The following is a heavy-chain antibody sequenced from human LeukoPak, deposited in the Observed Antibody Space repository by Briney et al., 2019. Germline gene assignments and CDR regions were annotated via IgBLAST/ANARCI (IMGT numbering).Heavy chain of an antibody. Sequence: SQTLSLTCTVSGGSISSGGYYWSWIRQHPGKGLEWIGYIYYSGSTYYNPSLKSRVTISVDTSKNQFSLKLSSVTAADTAVYYCARDRIAYYDKGGFDPWGQGTLVTVSS. CDR1: GGSISSGGYY. D-gene: IGHD3-22*01. CDR3: ARDRIAYYDKGGFDP. CDR2: IYYSGST. V-gene: IGHV4-31*03. J-gene: IGHJ5*02.